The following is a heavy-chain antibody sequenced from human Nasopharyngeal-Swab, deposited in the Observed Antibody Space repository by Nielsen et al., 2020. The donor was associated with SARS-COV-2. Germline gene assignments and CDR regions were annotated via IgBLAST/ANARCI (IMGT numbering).Heavy chain of an antibody. CDR2: IRYDGFNQ. CDR1: GFTFSSYG. CDR3: ATGFAAAGSYYGMDV. D-gene: IGHD6-13*01. J-gene: IGHJ6*02. V-gene: IGHV3-30*02. Sequence: GGSLRLSCAASGFTFSSYGMHWVCQAPGEGLEWVAFIRYDGFNQHYVDSVKGRFTISRDSFKNTLYLQLNSLRAEDTAVYYCATGFAAAGSYYGMDVWGQGTTVTVSS.